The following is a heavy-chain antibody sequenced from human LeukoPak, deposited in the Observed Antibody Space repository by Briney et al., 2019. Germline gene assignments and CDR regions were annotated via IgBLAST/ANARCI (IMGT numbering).Heavy chain of an antibody. D-gene: IGHD6-19*01. CDR3: ARVINSGWLGELSD. CDR2: INSDGSST. V-gene: IGHV3-74*01. Sequence: GGSLRLSCAASGFTFSTYWMHWVGQASGKGLVWGSRINSDGSSTTYADSVKGRFTISRDNAKNTLYLQMNGLRAEDTAVYYCARVINSGWLGELSDWGQGTLVTVSS. J-gene: IGHJ4*02. CDR1: GFTFSTYW.